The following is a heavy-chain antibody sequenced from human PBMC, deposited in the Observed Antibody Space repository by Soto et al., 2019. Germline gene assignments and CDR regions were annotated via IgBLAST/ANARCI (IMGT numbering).Heavy chain of an antibody. J-gene: IGHJ4*02. CDR3: ARLMVRGVIPIDY. D-gene: IGHD3-10*01. V-gene: IGHV1-69*02. CDR2: IIPILGIA. Sequence: QVQLVQSGAEVKKPGSSVKVSCKASGGTFSSYTISWVRQAPGQGLEWMGRIIPILGIANYAQKFQGRVTITADKSTSTAYMELSSLRSEDTAVYYCARLMVRGVIPIDYWGQGTLVTVSS. CDR1: GGTFSSYT.